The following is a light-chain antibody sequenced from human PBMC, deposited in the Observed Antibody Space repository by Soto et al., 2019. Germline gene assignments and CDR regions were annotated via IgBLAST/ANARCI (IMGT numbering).Light chain of an antibody. CDR1: NSDVGSSNL. J-gene: IGLJ3*02. CDR2: EVS. Sequence: QSVLTLPASVSGSPGQSITISCTGTNSDVGSSNLVSWYQQHPGRAPKLMIYEVSRRPSGVSNRFSGSKSGNTASLTISGLQSEDEADYQCCSHAPSWPAGVFGGGTKLTVL. V-gene: IGLV2-23*02. CDR3: CSHAPSWPAGV.